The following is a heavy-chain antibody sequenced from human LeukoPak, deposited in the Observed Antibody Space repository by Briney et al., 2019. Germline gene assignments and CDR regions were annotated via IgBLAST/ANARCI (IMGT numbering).Heavy chain of an antibody. Sequence: GGSLRLSCAASGFTFSSYAMSWVRQAPGKGLEWVSAISGSGGSTYYADSVKGRFTISRDNSKNTLHLQMNSLRAEDTAVYYCAKMTGEKRFSSWFDPWGQGTLVTVSS. V-gene: IGHV3-23*01. CDR3: AKMTGEKRFSSWFDP. J-gene: IGHJ5*02. CDR2: ISGSGGST. D-gene: IGHD3-3*01. CDR1: GFTFSSYA.